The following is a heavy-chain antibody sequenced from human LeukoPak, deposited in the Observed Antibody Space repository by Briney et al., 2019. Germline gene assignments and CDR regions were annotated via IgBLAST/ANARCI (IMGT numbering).Heavy chain of an antibody. Sequence: GGSLRLSCAASGFTFSIYSMNWQRQAPGKALVGVSSISSSSSYIYYADSVKGRFTISRDNAKHSLYLQMNSLRAEDTAVYYCARKYCSSTSCYHRPYYYYYMDVWGKGTTVTVSS. CDR2: ISSSSSYI. CDR3: ARKYCSSTSCYHRPYYYYYMDV. D-gene: IGHD2-2*01. CDR1: GFTFSIYS. V-gene: IGHV3-21*01. J-gene: IGHJ6*03.